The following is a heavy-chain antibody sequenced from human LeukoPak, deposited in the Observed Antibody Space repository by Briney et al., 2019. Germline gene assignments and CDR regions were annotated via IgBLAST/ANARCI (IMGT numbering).Heavy chain of an antibody. J-gene: IGHJ4*02. Sequence: SETLSLTCTVSGGSISSSSYYWGWIRQPPGKGLEWIGSIYYSGSTYYNPSLKSRVTISVDTSKNQFSLQLSSVTAADTAVYYCATFPEAAAADYDYWGQGTLVTVSS. CDR2: IYYSGST. CDR3: ATFPEAAAADYDY. V-gene: IGHV4-39*07. D-gene: IGHD6-13*01. CDR1: GGSISSSSYY.